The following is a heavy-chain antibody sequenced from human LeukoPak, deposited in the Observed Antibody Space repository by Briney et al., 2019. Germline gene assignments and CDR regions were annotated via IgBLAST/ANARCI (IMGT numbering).Heavy chain of an antibody. CDR2: IKFDGSDK. CDR3: AKIAALYFYYMVV. V-gene: IGHV3-7*01. J-gene: IGHJ6*03. CDR1: GFTFSNYW. D-gene: IGHD6-13*01. Sequence: GGSLTLSCAASGFTFSNYWISWVRQAPRKGLEWVANIKFDGSDKFYVDSVKGRFTISRDNAKNSLYLQMNSLRAEDSAVYYCAKIAALYFYYMVVWGKGTTVTVSS.